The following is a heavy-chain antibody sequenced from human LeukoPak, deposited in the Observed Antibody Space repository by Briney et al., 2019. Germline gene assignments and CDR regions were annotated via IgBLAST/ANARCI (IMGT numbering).Heavy chain of an antibody. CDR1: GGSFSGYY. CDR3: ARATSLIPGSPGFDY. Sequence: PSETLSLTCAVYGGSFSGYYWRWIRQPPGKGLEWIGEINHSGSTNYNPSLRSRVTISVDTSKNQFSLKLSSVTAADTAVYYCARATSLIPGSPGFDYWGQGTLVTVSS. V-gene: IGHV4-34*01. D-gene: IGHD3-16*01. CDR2: INHSGST. J-gene: IGHJ4*02.